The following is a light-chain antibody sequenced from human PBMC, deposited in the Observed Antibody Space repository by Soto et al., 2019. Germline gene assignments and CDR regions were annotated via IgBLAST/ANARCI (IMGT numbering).Light chain of an antibody. CDR1: QSVSSSY. V-gene: IGKV3-20*01. J-gene: IGKJ2*01. CDR2: VAS. CDR3: QQLGA. Sequence: EIVLTQSPGTLSLSQGERATLSCSASQSVSSSYLAWYQQKPGQAPRLLLYVASSRATGIPDRFSGSGCGTYFTLTISRLEPEDFAVDYCQQLGAFGQGTKLEIK.